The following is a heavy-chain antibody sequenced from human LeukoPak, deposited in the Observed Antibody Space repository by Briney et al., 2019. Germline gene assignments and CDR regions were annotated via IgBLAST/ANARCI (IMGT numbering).Heavy chain of an antibody. J-gene: IGHJ6*02. CDR1: GDSIRSGDSY. CDR3: ARLPITKRAMDV. V-gene: IGHV4-39*01. D-gene: IGHD1-14*01. CDR2: IYYIGSP. Sequence: SETLSLTCSVSGDSIRSGDSYWGWIRQTPWKGLEWIGSIYYIGSPYYNPSLDSRRVTISVDTSKNQFSLKVTSVTAADTAVYYCARLPITKRAMDVWGQGTTVTVSS.